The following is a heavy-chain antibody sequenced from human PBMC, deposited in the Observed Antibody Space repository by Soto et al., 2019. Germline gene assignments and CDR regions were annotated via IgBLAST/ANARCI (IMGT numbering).Heavy chain of an antibody. D-gene: IGHD5-12*01. J-gene: IGHJ4*02. CDR2: INHSGST. CDR3: ARAYSGYVDFTRGVVTAAYYFAY. CDR1: GGSFSGYY. V-gene: IGHV4-34*01. Sequence: TLSLTCAVYGGSFSGYYWSWIRQPPGKGLEWIGEINHSGSTNYNPSLKSRVTISVDTSKNQFSLKLSSVTAADTAVYYCARAYSGYVDFTRGVVTAAYYFAYWGQGTLVTVSS.